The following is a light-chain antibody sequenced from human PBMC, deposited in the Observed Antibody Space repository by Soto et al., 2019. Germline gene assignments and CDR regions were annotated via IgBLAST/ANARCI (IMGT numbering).Light chain of an antibody. CDR2: DVT. Sequence: QSVLTQPASVSGSPGQSITISCTGTSSDVGDNNYVSWYQQHPGKAPKLMIYDVTHRPSGISNRFSGSKSGNTASLTISGLQAEDEADYYCSPYTSSSTLYVFGTGTKLTVL. CDR1: SSDVGDNNY. J-gene: IGLJ1*01. CDR3: SPYTSSSTLYV. V-gene: IGLV2-14*01.